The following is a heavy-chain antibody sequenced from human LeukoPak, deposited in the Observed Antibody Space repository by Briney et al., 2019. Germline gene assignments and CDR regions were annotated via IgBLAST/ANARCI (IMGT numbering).Heavy chain of an antibody. J-gene: IGHJ2*01. Sequence: GASVKVSCKPSGYTFSGFYIHWVRQAPGQGPEWMGWISPNSGGTDYAQRFQGRVTMTRDTSVSTAYMELSSLRSDDTAVYYCAIQPWGSGNNWYFDLWGRGTLVTVSS. D-gene: IGHD7-27*01. CDR2: ISPNSGGT. CDR1: GYTFSGFY. V-gene: IGHV1-2*02. CDR3: AIQPWGSGNNWYFDL.